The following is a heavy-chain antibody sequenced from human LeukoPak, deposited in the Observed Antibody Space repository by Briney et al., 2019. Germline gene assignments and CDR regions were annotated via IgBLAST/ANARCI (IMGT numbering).Heavy chain of an antibody. CDR1: GFTFSSYG. CDR2: IRYDGSNK. D-gene: IGHD6-13*01. Sequence: GGSLRLSCAASGFTFSSYGMHWVRQAPGKGLEWVAFIRYDGSNKYYADSVKGRFTISRDNSKNTLYLQMNSLRAEDTAVYYCAKVDSSSWYDWVPPYDWGQGTLVTVSS. V-gene: IGHV3-30*02. CDR3: AKVDSSSWYDWVPPYD. J-gene: IGHJ4*02.